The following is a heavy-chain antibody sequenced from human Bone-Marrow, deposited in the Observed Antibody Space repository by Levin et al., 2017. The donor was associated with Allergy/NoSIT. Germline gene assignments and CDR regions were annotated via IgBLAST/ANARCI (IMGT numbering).Heavy chain of an antibody. CDR3: ARDNATTDLDS. Sequence: RSGGSLRLSCVASGFTFSNAWMSWVRQAPGQGLEWVAVISFDGNNKNYADSVRGRLTISRDNAKNTVYLQINRLKSGDTAVYYCARDNATTDLDSWGQGTLVVVSS. D-gene: IGHD1-1*01. CDR2: ISFDGNNK. J-gene: IGHJ4*02. V-gene: IGHV3-30-3*01. CDR1: GFTFSNAW.